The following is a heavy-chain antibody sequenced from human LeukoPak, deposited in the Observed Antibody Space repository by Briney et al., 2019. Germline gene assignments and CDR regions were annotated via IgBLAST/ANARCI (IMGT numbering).Heavy chain of an antibody. CDR2: INSDGSST. Sequence: GGSLRLSCAASGFTFSSYWMHWVRQAPGKRLVWVSRINSDGSSTSYADSVKGRFTISRDNAKNTLYLQMNSLRAEDTAVYYCARAAFAGSPPFDPWGQGTLVTVSS. V-gene: IGHV3-74*01. CDR1: GFTFSSYW. J-gene: IGHJ5*02. CDR3: ARAAFAGSPPFDP.